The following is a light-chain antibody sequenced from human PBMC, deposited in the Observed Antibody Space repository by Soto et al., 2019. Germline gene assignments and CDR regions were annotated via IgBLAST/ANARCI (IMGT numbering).Light chain of an antibody. CDR2: GSS. CDR1: QSVSSY. Sequence: EIVLTQSPATLSLSPGERATLSCRASQSVSSYLAWYQQKPGQAPRLLIFGSSIRAAGIPDRFSGSGSGADFTLTISRLEAEDFVVYYCQQYGTSPWTFGQGTKVDI. J-gene: IGKJ1*01. CDR3: QQYGTSPWT. V-gene: IGKV3-20*01.